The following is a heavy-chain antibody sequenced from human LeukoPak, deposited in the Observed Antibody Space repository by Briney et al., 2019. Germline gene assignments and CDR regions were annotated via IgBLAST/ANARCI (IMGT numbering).Heavy chain of an antibody. CDR2: INPGDSDT. V-gene: IGHV5-51*01. CDR1: GYRFTTYW. CDR3: ARHPITRYYDSSGYSAAGPDY. J-gene: IGHJ4*02. D-gene: IGHD3-22*01. Sequence: GESLKVSCKGSGYRFTTYWIGWVRQMPGKGLEWMGIINPGDSDTRYSPSFQGQVTISADKSISTAYLLWSSLKASDTAMYYCARHPITRYYDSSGYSAAGPDYWGQGTLVTVSS.